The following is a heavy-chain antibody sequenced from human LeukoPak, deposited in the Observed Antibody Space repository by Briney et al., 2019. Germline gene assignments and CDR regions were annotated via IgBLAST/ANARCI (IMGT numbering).Heavy chain of an antibody. J-gene: IGHJ2*01. V-gene: IGHV4-59*01. Sequence: SETLSLTCTVSGGSISSYYWSWIRQSPGKGLEWIGYIYYSGSTNYNPSLKSRVTISGDTSKNQFSLKLSSVTAADTAVYYCARDKGLAAAGRWYFDLWGRGTLVTVSS. CDR3: ARDKGLAAAGRWYFDL. CDR1: GGSISSYY. D-gene: IGHD6-13*01. CDR2: IYYSGST.